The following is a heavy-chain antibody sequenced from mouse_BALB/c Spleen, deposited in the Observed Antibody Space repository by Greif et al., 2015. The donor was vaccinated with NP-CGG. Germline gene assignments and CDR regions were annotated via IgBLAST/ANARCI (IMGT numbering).Heavy chain of an antibody. CDR3: ANSPYYYGSSYFDY. Sequence: EVQLQESGAELVKPGASVKLSCTASGFNIKDTYMHWVKQRPEQGLEWIGRIDPANGNTKYDPKFQGKATITADTSSNTAYLQLSSLTSEDTAVYYCANSPYYYGSSYFDYWGQGTTLTAFS. D-gene: IGHD1-1*01. V-gene: IGHV14-3*02. J-gene: IGHJ2*01. CDR1: GFNIKDTY. CDR2: IDPANGNT.